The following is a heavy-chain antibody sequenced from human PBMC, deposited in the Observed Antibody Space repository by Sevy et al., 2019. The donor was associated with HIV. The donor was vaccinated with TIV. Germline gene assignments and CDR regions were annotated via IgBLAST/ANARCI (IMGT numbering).Heavy chain of an antibody. V-gene: IGHV3-7*01. CDR2: IYQDGSEK. Sequence: GGSLRLSCAASGFTFSSYWMSWVRQAPGKGLEWVASIYQDGSEKYYVDSVKGRFTISRDNAKNSLYLQMNSLRGEDTAVYYCAREGSYGDYDYHYYYGINVWGQGTTVTVSS. CDR1: GFTFSSYW. D-gene: IGHD4-17*01. CDR3: AREGSYGDYDYHYYYGINV. J-gene: IGHJ6*02.